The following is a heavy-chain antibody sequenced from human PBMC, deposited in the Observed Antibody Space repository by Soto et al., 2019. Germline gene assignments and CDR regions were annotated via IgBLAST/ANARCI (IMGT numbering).Heavy chain of an antibody. Sequence: QVQLVESGGGLVKPGGSLRLSCATSGFTFSDYYMSWVRQAPGKGLEWVSYISSSSTYTNYADSVKGRFTISRDNAKNSLYLQMNSPRAEDTAVYYCAGKQWEPSGNYYFDYWGQGTLVTVSS. V-gene: IGHV3-11*06. CDR1: GFTFSDYY. CDR2: ISSSSTYT. J-gene: IGHJ4*02. D-gene: IGHD1-26*01. CDR3: AGKQWEPSGNYYFDY.